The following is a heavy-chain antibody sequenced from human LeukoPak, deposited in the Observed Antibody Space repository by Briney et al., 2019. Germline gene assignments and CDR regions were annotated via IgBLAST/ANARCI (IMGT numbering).Heavy chain of an antibody. CDR3: ARDGGYRGYDADC. V-gene: IGHV3-48*01. D-gene: IGHD5-12*01. Sequence: GGSLRLSCAASGFTFSTYSMKWVRQAPGKGLEWVSYISDSGAMYYADSVRGRFAISRENAQNSLFLQMNSLRAEDTAVYYCARDGGYRGYDADCWGQGTLVTVSS. J-gene: IGHJ4*02. CDR1: GFTFSTYS. CDR2: ISDSGAM.